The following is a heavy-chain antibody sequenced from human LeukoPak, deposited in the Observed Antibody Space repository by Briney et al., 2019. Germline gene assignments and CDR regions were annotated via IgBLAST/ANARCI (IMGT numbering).Heavy chain of an antibody. CDR2: IYYSGTT. Sequence: PSETLSLTCTVSGGSISSYYWSWIRQPPGKGLEWIGYIYYSGTTNYNPSLKSRVTISVDTSKNQFSLKLSSVTAADTAVYYCARSKRRAAAGIGSDYWGQGTLVTVSS. CDR3: ARSKRRAAAGIGSDY. CDR1: GGSISSYY. J-gene: IGHJ4*02. V-gene: IGHV4-59*12. D-gene: IGHD6-13*01.